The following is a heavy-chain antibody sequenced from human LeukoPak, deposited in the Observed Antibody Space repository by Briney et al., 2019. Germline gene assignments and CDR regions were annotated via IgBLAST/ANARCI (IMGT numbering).Heavy chain of an antibody. CDR2: IIPIFGTA. D-gene: IGHD2-21*01. CDR1: GGTFSSYA. CDR3: ASVMVRQPPRTAAVNWFDP. J-gene: IGHJ5*02. Sequence: GSSVKVSCKASGGTFSSYAISWVRQAPGQGLEWMGGIIPIFGTANYAQKFQGRVTITADESTSTAYMELSSLRSEDTAVYYCASVMVRQPPRTAAVNWFDPWGQGTLVTVSS. V-gene: IGHV1-69*01.